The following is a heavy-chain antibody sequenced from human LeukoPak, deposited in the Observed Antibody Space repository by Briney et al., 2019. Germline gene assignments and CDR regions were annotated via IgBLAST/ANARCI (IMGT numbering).Heavy chain of an antibody. Sequence: VRSLRLSCAASGFTFRGNGMHWGRQAPGKGLEWVAIIWYDGSNRYYADSVKGRFTISRDNSKNTLFLQMNSLTAEDTAVYYCARDQGTSVTAMVGGHFDYWGPGTLVTVSS. CDR3: ARDQGTSVTAMVGGHFDY. J-gene: IGHJ4*02. CDR2: IWYDGSNR. CDR1: GFTFRGNG. D-gene: IGHD4-17*01. V-gene: IGHV3-33*01.